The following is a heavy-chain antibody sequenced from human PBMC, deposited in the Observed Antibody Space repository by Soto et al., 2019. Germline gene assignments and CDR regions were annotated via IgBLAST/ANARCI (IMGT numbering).Heavy chain of an antibody. J-gene: IGHJ4*01. CDR3: AKGRGGSGSLTPRVDF. D-gene: IGHD3-10*01. CDR2: LSGGGDTT. CDR1: GFTFNNYA. V-gene: IGHV3-23*01. Sequence: PGGSLRLSCAASGFTFNNYAMTWVRRAPGKGLEWVSALSGGGDTTSYADSEKGRFTVSRDGSKNTLYLQMSSLRAEDTALYYCAKGRGGSGSLTPRVDFWGHGTLVTVSS.